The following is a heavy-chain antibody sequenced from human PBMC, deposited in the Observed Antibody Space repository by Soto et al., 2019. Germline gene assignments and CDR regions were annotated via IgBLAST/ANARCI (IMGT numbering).Heavy chain of an antibody. D-gene: IGHD2-2*01. CDR3: ARDNAFDIDY. CDR2: IYSKAGKM. Sequence: QVHLLQSGAEVQKPGASVKVSCKTSGYTFNDFGITWVRQAPGLGLEWLGWIYSKAGKMNFAPKFQNRVIMTTDTSTGTAFMELTSLTFDDSAIYFCARDNAFDIDYWGQGTLVTVS. J-gene: IGHJ4*02. CDR1: GYTFNDFG. V-gene: IGHV1-18*01.